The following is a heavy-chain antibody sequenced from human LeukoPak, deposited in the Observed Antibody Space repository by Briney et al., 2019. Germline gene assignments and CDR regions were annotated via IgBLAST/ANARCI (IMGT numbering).Heavy chain of an antibody. CDR1: GYTFTSYG. J-gene: IGHJ6*02. CDR2: ISAYNGNT. CDR3: ARESLAYYYYYYGMDV. V-gene: IGHV1-18*01. Sequence: ASVTVSCKASGYTFTSYGISWVRQAPGQGLEWMGWISAYNGNTNYAQKLQGRVTMTTDTSTSTAYMELRSLRSDDTAVYYCARESLAYYYYYYGMDVWGQGTTVTVSS.